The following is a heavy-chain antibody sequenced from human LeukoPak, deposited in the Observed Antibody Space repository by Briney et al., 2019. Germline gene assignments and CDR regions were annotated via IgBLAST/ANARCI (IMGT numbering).Heavy chain of an antibody. V-gene: IGHV4-4*07. J-gene: IGHJ4*02. CDR1: GGSISSYY. D-gene: IGHD6-19*01. CDR3: ARVASTRARIAVAVHFDY. Sequence: SSETLSLTCTVSGGSISSYYWSWIRQPAGKGLEWIGRIYTSGSTNYNPSLKSRVTMSVDTSKNQFSLKLSSVTAADTAVYYCARVASTRARIAVAVHFDYWGQGTLVTVSS. CDR2: IYTSGST.